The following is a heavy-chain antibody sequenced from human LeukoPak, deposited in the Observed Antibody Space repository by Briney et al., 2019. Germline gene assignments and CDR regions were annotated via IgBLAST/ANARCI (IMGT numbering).Heavy chain of an antibody. CDR2: IYYSGST. D-gene: IGHD3-16*02. CDR3: ARGQSHYDYVWGRYLVYYFDY. J-gene: IGHJ4*02. Sequence: PSETLSLTCTVSGGSISSYYWSWIRQPPGKGLEWIGYIYYSGSTNYNPSLKSRVTISVDTSKNQFSLKLSSVTAADTAVYYCARGQSHYDYVWGRYLVYYFDYWGQGTLVTVSS. CDR1: GGSISSYY. V-gene: IGHV4-59*01.